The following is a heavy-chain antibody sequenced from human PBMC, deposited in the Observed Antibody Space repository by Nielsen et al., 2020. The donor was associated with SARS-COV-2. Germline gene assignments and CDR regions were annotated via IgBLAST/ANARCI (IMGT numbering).Heavy chain of an antibody. Sequence: ASVKVSCKASGYSFVDDDICWVRQAHGQGLEWMGWMSPKSGDTGYAQRFQGRITMTRSTSTSTAYMELHSLGSEDTAVYYCASCKGDGKYFDCEGFDYWGQGTLVTVSS. CDR3: ASCKGDGKYFDCEGFDY. V-gene: IGHV1-8*01. CDR1: GYSFVDDD. J-gene: IGHJ4*02. D-gene: IGHD3-9*01. CDR2: MSPKSGDT.